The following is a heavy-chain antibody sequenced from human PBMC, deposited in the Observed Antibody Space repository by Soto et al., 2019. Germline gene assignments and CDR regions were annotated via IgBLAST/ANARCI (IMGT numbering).Heavy chain of an antibody. D-gene: IGHD2-2*01. J-gene: IGHJ4*02. CDR2: ISGSGGST. V-gene: IGHV3-23*01. CDR1: GFTFSSYA. CDR3: AKDKECSSTSCYSGGDY. Sequence: PGGSLRLSCAASGFTFSSYAMSWVRQAPGKGLEWVSAISGSGGSTYYADSVKGRFTISRDNSKNTLYLQMNSLRAEDTAVYYCAKDKECSSTSCYSGGDYWGQGTLVTVSS.